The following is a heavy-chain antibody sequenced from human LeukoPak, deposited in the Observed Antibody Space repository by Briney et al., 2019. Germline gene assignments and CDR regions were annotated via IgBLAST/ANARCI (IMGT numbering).Heavy chain of an antibody. CDR2: IYTSGST. V-gene: IGHV4-4*07. CDR1: GGSISSYY. Sequence: SETLSLTCTVSGGSISSYYWSWIRQPAGKGLEWIGRIYTSGSTNYNPSLKSRVTISVDKSKNQFSLKLSSVTAADTAVYYCARDTTPDGYYCYYMDVWGKGTTVTVSS. CDR3: ARDTTPDGYYCYYMDV. J-gene: IGHJ6*03. D-gene: IGHD1-1*01.